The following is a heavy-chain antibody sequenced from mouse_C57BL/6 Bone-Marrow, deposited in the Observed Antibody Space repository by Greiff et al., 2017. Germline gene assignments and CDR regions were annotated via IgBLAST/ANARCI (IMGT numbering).Heavy chain of an antibody. D-gene: IGHD2-4*01. CDR3: AREGLRQEAYFDY. V-gene: IGHV1-50*01. CDR1: GYTFTSYW. CDR2: IEPSDSYT. J-gene: IGHJ2*01. Sequence: VQLQQPGAELVKPGASVKLSCKASGYTFTSYWMQWVKQRPGQGLEWIGEIEPSDSYTNYNQKFKGKATLTVDTSSSTAYMQRSSLTSEDSAVYYCAREGLRQEAYFDYWCQGTTLTVSS.